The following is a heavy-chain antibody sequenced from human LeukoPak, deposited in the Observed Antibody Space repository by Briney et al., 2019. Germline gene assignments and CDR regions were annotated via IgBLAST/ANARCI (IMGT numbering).Heavy chain of an antibody. CDR3: AKQGSCSGGSCYAHHFDS. Sequence: PSETLSLTCSVSGGSISNYFWTWLRQPPGKGLEWIGYIYSSGSTYYNPSLKSRVTISVDTFKNRFSLKLSTVTAADTAVYYCAKQGSCSGGSCYAHHFDSWGRGTLVIVSS. J-gene: IGHJ4*02. V-gene: IGHV4-59*08. CDR2: IYSSGST. D-gene: IGHD2-15*01. CDR1: GGSISNYF.